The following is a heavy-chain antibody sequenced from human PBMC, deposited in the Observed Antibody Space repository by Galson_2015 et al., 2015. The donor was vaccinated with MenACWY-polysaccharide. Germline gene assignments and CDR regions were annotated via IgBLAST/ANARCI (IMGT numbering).Heavy chain of an antibody. CDR3: AKSRSYDGYFAS. J-gene: IGHJ4*02. D-gene: IGHD3-16*01. Sequence: SLRLSCAASGFSFDDYAMHWVRQPPGKGLEWVSGISWNNGRIGYAVSVKGRFTISRDNAKNSLYLQMNSLRAEDTALYHCAKSRSYDGYFASWGQGTLVTVSS. V-gene: IGHV3-9*01. CDR2: ISWNNGRI. CDR1: GFSFDDYA.